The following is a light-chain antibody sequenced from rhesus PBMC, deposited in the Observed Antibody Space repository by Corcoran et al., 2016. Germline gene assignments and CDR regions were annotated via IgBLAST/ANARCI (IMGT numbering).Light chain of an antibody. CDR1: QSFSSS. CDR2: SAS. CDR3: QQYYSYPFT. Sequence: DIQMTQSPSSLSASVGDTVTITCRASQSFSSSLAWYQQKPGKAPKLLIYSASSLQSGVPSRCSGSKSGTDFTLTISSLQPEDIASYYCQQYYSYPFTFGPGTKLDIK. J-gene: IGKJ3*01. V-gene: IGKV1-46*01.